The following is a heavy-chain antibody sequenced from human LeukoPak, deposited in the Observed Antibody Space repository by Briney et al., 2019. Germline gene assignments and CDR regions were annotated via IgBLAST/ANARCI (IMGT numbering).Heavy chain of an antibody. D-gene: IGHD3-10*01. Sequence: SQTLSLTCTVSGGSISSGDYPWSWIRQPPGKGLEWIGYIFHTGHTSYNPSLKSRVTISVDMSKNQHSLRLTSVTAADTAVYYCARGFYGAGSHFDFWGQGTLVTVSS. CDR2: IFHTGHT. CDR1: GGSISSGDYP. CDR3: ARGFYGAGSHFDF. V-gene: IGHV4-30-2*01. J-gene: IGHJ4*02.